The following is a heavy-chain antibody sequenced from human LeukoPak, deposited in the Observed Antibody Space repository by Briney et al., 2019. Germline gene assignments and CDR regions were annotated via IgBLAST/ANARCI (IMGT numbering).Heavy chain of an antibody. Sequence: ASVKVSCKASGYTFTGYYMHWVRQAPGQGLEWMGGFDPEDGETIYAQKFQGRVTMTEDTSTDTAYMELSSLRSEDTAVYYCATDRSGYYYNFDYWGQGTLVTVSS. CDR1: GYTFTGYY. CDR3: ATDRSGYYYNFDY. CDR2: FDPEDGET. V-gene: IGHV1-24*01. J-gene: IGHJ4*02. D-gene: IGHD3-22*01.